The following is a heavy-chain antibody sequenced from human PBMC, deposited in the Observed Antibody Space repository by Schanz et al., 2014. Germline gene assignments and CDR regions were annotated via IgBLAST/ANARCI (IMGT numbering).Heavy chain of an antibody. V-gene: IGHV3-11*06. Sequence: GFSFSDYYMSWIRQAPGKGLEWISFINTGSNYINYADSVKGRFTISRDNSKNTLYLQMNSLRAEDTAVYYCEKGRFAELSAFDISSQGTRVTVSS. CDR2: INTGSNYI. D-gene: IGHD3-10*01. J-gene: IGHJ3*02. CDR1: GFSFSDYY. CDR3: EKGRFAELSAFDI.